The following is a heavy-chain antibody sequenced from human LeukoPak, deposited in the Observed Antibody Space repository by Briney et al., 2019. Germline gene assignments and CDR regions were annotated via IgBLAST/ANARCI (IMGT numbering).Heavy chain of an antibody. V-gene: IGHV3-30*18. D-gene: IGHD2-21*01. J-gene: IGHJ6*04. CDR3: AKAGGGDLNGMDV. Sequence: GRSLRLYCAASGFTFSSYGMHWVRQAPGKGLEWVAVISYDGSNKYYADSVKGRFTISRDNSKNTLYLQMNSLRAEDTAVYYCAKAGGGDLNGMDVWGKGTTVTVSS. CDR1: GFTFSSYG. CDR2: ISYDGSNK.